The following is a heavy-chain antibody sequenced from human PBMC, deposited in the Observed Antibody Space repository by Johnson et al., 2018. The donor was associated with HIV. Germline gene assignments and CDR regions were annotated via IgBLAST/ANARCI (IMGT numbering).Heavy chain of an antibody. Sequence: VQLVESGGGLVQPGGSLRLSCAASGFTFSSYWMHWVRQAPGKGLVWVSRINSDGSSTSYADSVKGRFTISRDNAKNTLYLQMNSLRAEDSAVYYCAKDLNGGWGAFDVWGQGTMVTVSS. CDR1: GFTFSSYW. CDR3: AKDLNGGWGAFDV. V-gene: IGHV3-74*01. J-gene: IGHJ3*01. CDR2: INSDGSST. D-gene: IGHD7-27*01.